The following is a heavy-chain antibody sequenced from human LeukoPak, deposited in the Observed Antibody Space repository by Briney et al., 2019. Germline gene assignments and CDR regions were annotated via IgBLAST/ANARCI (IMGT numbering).Heavy chain of an antibody. J-gene: IGHJ4*02. D-gene: IGHD4-17*01. Sequence: SETLSLTCTVSGYSISSGYYWGWIRQPPGKGLEWIGSIYHSGSTYYNSSLKSRVTISVDTSKNQFSLKLNSVTAADTAVYYCARAAPTVWGYWGQRTLVTVSS. CDR2: IYHSGST. CDR1: GYSISSGYY. CDR3: ARAAPTVWGY. V-gene: IGHV4-38-2*02.